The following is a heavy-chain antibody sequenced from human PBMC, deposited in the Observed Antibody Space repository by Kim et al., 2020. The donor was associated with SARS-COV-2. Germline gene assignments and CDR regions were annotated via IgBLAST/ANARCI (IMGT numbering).Heavy chain of an antibody. Sequence: SETLSLTCTVSGGSISSGGYYWSWIRQHPGKGLEWIGYIYYSGSTYYNPSLKSRVTISVDTSKNQFSLKLSSVTAADTAVYYCARDFGNYYDSSGNWYFDLWGRGTLVTVSS. V-gene: IGHV4-31*03. CDR2: IYYSGST. J-gene: IGHJ2*01. CDR1: GGSISSGGYY. D-gene: IGHD3-22*01. CDR3: ARDFGNYYDSSGNWYFDL.